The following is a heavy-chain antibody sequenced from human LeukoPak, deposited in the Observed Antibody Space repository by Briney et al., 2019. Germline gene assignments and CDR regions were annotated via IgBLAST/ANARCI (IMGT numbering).Heavy chain of an antibody. J-gene: IGHJ4*02. CDR3: ASPSPDDYGDYDLGY. V-gene: IGHV5-51*01. D-gene: IGHD4-17*01. Sequence: GASLKISCKGSGSRFTSYWIGWVRQMPGKGLEWMGIIYPGDSDTRYSPSFQGQVTISADKSISTAYLQWSSLKASDTAMYYCASPSPDDYGDYDLGYWGQGTLVTVSS. CDR1: GSRFTSYW. CDR2: IYPGDSDT.